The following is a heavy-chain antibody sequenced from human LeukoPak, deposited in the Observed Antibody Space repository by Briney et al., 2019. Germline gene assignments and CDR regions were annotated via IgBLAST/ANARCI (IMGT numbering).Heavy chain of an antibody. Sequence: SETLSLTCAVYGGSFSGYYWSWIRQPPGKGLEWIGSIYYSGSTYYNPSLKSRVTMSIDTSKNQFSLNLSSVTAADTAVYYCATGDVVPTAAQRPLDYWGQGTLVTVSS. D-gene: IGHD2-2*01. CDR2: IYYSGST. CDR1: GGSFSGYY. V-gene: IGHV4-34*01. CDR3: ATGDVVPTAAQRPLDY. J-gene: IGHJ4*02.